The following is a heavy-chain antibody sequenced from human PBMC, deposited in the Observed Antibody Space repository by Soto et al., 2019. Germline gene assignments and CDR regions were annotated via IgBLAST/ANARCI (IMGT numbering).Heavy chain of an antibody. Sequence: GGSLRLSCAASGFTFNSYWLHWVRQLPGKGLEWVARISNDGVSTKYADSVKGRFTISRDSVGNTLYLHMNSLRAEDTAVYYCARQSGDYGNYFDRRGRGTLVTVSS. CDR1: GFTFNSYW. J-gene: IGHJ4*02. V-gene: IGHV3-74*01. D-gene: IGHD3-16*01. CDR2: ISNDGVST. CDR3: ARQSGDYGNYFDR.